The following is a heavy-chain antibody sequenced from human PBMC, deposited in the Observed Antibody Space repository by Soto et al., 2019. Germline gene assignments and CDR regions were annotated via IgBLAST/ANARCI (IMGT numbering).Heavy chain of an antibody. CDR3: ATIYRGGNYFDA. CDR1: SVSISDYY. J-gene: IGHJ4*02. Sequence: SETLSLTCTVSSVSISDYYWSWVRQPPGKGLEWIGNFYHSGSTIYNPSLKSRVTISVHTSKNQFSLKLSSVTAADTSVYYCATIYRGGNYFDAWGQGTQVTVSS. CDR2: FYHSGST. V-gene: IGHV4-59*01. D-gene: IGHD2-2*02.